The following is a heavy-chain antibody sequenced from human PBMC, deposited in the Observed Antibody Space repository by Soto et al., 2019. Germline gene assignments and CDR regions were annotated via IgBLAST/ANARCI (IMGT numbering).Heavy chain of an antibody. V-gene: IGHV2-5*02. CDR2: IYWDDDK. D-gene: IGHD3-10*01. CDR1: GFSLTTSGVG. J-gene: IGHJ4*02. Sequence: SGPTLVNPTQTLTLTCTFSGFSLTTSGVGVGWIRQPPGKALEWLALIYWDDDKRYSPSLKSRLTITKDTSKNQVVLTMTNMDPADTATYYCAKGGGDYGSGSYPFWYWGQGTLVTVSS. CDR3: AKGGGDYGSGSYPFWY.